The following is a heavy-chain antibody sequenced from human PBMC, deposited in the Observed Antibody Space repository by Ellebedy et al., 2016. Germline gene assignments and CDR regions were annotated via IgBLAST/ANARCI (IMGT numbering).Heavy chain of an antibody. J-gene: IGHJ6*02. CDR3: ARDSQRGYGMDV. Sequence: GGSLRLSCVASGFIFKNYHMDWVRQAPGKGLEWVSYITKDGGAIYYADSVEGRFTVSRDNAKNSLHLQMNSLGDEDTAVYYCARDSQRGYGMDVWGHGTTVTVSS. CDR2: ITKDGGAI. V-gene: IGHV3-48*02. CDR1: GFIFKNYH.